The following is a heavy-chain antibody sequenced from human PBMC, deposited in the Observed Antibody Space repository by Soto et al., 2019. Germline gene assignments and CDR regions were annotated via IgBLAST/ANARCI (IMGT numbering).Heavy chain of an antibody. Sequence: QVQLVESGGGVVQPGRSLRLSCAASGFTFSSYGMHWVRQAPGKGLEWVAVISYDGSNKYYADSVKGRFTISRDNSKNTLYLQMNSLRAEDTAVYYCATDVDTAMVTHFDYWGQGTLVTVSS. V-gene: IGHV3-30*03. CDR1: GFTFSSYG. CDR3: ATDVDTAMVTHFDY. J-gene: IGHJ4*02. D-gene: IGHD5-18*01. CDR2: ISYDGSNK.